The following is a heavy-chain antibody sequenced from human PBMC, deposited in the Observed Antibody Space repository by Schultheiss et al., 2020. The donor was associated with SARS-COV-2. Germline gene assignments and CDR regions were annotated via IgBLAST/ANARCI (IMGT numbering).Heavy chain of an antibody. J-gene: IGHJ6*02. CDR1: GYTFTSFA. CDR3: ATGAYYGSGSYSERGAYYYYGMDV. D-gene: IGHD3-10*01. V-gene: IGHV1-2*02. CDR2: INPNSGGT. Sequence: ASVKVSCKASGYTFTSFAMHWARQAPGQRLEWMGWINPNSGGTNHAQKFQGRVTMTRNTSISTAYMELSSLRSEDTAVYYCATGAYYGSGSYSERGAYYYYGMDVWGQGTTVTVSS.